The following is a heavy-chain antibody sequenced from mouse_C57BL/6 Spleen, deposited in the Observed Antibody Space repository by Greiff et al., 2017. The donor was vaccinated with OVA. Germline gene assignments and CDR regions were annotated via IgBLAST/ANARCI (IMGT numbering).Heavy chain of an antibody. CDR1: GYAFTNYL. CDR3: ARRDYGYAMDY. CDR2: INPGSGGT. Sequence: VQVVESGAELVRPGTSVKVSCKASGYAFTNYLIEWVKQRPGQGLEWIGVINPGSGGTNYNEKFKGKATLTADKSSSTAYMQLSSLTSEDSAVYVCARRDYGYAMDYWGQGTSVTVSS. V-gene: IGHV1-54*01. D-gene: IGHD1-1*01. J-gene: IGHJ4*01.